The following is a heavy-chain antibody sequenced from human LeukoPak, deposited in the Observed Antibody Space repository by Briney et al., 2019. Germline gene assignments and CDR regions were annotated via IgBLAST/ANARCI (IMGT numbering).Heavy chain of an antibody. Sequence: SETLSLTCTVSGGSISSDYWNWIRQPPGKGLEWVGSISDRGNTDYNPSLKSRVTISVDTSKNQFSLKLSSVTAADTAVYYCARHFRGYGYAAAGIFDSWGQGTLVTVSS. D-gene: IGHD5-18*01. CDR2: ISDRGNT. J-gene: IGHJ4*02. V-gene: IGHV4-59*08. CDR3: ARHFRGYGYAAAGIFDS. CDR1: GGSISSDY.